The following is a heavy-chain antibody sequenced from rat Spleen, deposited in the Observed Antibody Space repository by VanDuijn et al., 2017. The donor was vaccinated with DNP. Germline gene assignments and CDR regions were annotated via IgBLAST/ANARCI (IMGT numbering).Heavy chain of an antibody. V-gene: IGHV5-31*01. J-gene: IGHJ1*01. CDR1: GFTFNNYW. CDR2: ITSSGGST. CDR3: ARHGRVTTVATYWYFDF. Sequence: VQLKESGPGLVQPSQTLSLTCTVSGFTFNNYWMTWIRQVPGKGLEWVASITSSGGSTYYPDSVKGRFTISRDNAKSTLYLQMDSLRSEDTATYFCARHGRVTTVATYWYFDFWGPGTMVTVSS. D-gene: IGHD1-3*01.